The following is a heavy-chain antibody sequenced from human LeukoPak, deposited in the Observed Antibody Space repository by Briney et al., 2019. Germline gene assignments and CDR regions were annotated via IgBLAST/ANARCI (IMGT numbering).Heavy chain of an antibody. D-gene: IGHD6-19*01. CDR2: IYHSGST. Sequence: SETLSLTCTVSGYSISSGYYWGWIRQPPGKGLEWIGSIYHSGSTYYNPSLKSRVTISIDTSKNHFSLKLSSVTAADTAVYYCARDDTGYSSGWSKDFDYWGQGTLVTVSS. CDR3: ARDDTGYSSGWSKDFDY. V-gene: IGHV4-38-2*02. J-gene: IGHJ4*02. CDR1: GYSISSGYY.